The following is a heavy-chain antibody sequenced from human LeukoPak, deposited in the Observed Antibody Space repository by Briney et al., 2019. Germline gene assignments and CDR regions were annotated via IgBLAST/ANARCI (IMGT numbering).Heavy chain of an antibody. V-gene: IGHV3-74*01. Sequence: QPGGSLRISCAAPGFTFRTYWMHWVRQAPGKGLVWVSNINSDGSSTTYADSVKGRFTISRDNAKNTLFLQMSGLRADDTAVYYCASALGGQGGHWGQGTLVTVSS. CDR3: ASALGGQGGH. D-gene: IGHD3-16*01. CDR2: INSDGSST. CDR1: GFTFRTYW. J-gene: IGHJ4*02.